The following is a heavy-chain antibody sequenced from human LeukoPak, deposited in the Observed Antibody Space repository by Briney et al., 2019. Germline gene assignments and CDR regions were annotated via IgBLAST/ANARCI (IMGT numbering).Heavy chain of an antibody. J-gene: IGHJ3*02. CDR1: GYTFTGYY. V-gene: IGHV1-2*06. CDR3: ARKEGILPEYGSGDLHAFDI. D-gene: IGHD3-10*01. Sequence: ASVKVSCKASGYTFTGYYMHWVRQAPGQGLEWMGRIDPNSGGTNYAQKFQGRVTMTRDTSISTAYMELSRLRSDDTAVYYCARKEGILPEYGSGDLHAFDIWGQGTMVTVSS. CDR2: IDPNSGGT.